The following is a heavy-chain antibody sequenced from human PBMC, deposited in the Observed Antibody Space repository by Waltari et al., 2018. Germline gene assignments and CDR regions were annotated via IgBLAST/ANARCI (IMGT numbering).Heavy chain of an antibody. J-gene: IGHJ4*02. V-gene: IGHV1-69*08. CDR2: NNPVYGTT. CDR3: AKEGVCQGRVVVISKLDH. Sequence: QVQLAQSGADVKKPSSSVKVSCSAFGGTFSSDVISWVRRVPGQGLGWMGRNNPVYGTTDDAQKFQGRVTLTADKPTNTAYMELSSLKSEDTGIYYCAKEGVCQGRVVVISKLDHWGQGTLVTVTA. CDR1: GGTFSSDV. D-gene: IGHD2-15*01.